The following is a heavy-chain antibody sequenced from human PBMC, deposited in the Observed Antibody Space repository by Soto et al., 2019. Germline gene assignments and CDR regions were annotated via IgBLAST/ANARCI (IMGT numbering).Heavy chain of an antibody. D-gene: IGHD3-3*01. CDR2: IYYSGST. CDR3: ARRRFLEWLLYGYYFDY. J-gene: IGHJ4*02. Sequence: WVRQMPGKGLEWIGSIYYSGSTYYNPSLKSRVTISVDTSKNQFSLKLSSVTAADTAVYYCARRRFLEWLLYGYYFDYWGQGTLVTVSS. V-gene: IGHV4-39*01.